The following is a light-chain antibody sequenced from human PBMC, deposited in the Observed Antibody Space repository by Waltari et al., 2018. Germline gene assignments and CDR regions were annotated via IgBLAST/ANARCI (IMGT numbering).Light chain of an antibody. CDR3: SSYTSSTAVI. CDR1: SNDVGGYKS. CDR2: DVN. J-gene: IGLJ2*01. Sequence: QSALTQPASVSGSPGQSITISCTGTSNDVGGYKSVSWYQPHPGKAPKVLIYDVNNRPPVVSNRCSGSKTGNTASLTISGLQAEDEDDYFCSSYTSSTAVIFGGGTKVTVL. V-gene: IGLV2-14*03.